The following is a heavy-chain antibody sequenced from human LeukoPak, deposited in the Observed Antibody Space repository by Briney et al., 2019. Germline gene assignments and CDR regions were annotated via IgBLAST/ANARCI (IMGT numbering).Heavy chain of an antibody. CDR1: GFTFSSYA. CDR2: ISGSGGST. J-gene: IGHJ5*02. Sequence: RPGGSLRLSCAASGFTFSSYAMSWVRQAPGKGLEWVSAISGSGGSTYYADSVKGRFTISRDNSKNTLYLQMNSLRAEDTAVYYCARGDDYSNYLGYNWFDPWGQGTLVTVSS. D-gene: IGHD4-11*01. V-gene: IGHV3-23*01. CDR3: ARGDDYSNYLGYNWFDP.